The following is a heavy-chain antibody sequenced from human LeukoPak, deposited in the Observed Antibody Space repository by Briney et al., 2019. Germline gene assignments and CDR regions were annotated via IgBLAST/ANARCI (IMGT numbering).Heavy chain of an antibody. D-gene: IGHD3-3*01. CDR2: VWYDGGIK. CDR3: ARDGDYYDLDY. CDR1: GNRCSIRG. Sequence: PGGSLRLSCATSGNRCSIRGIHWVRQAPGQGLEWVGVVWYDGGIKTYADSVKGRFTISKDNSKNTLYLQMNSLRDEDTAVYYCARDGDYYDLDYWGQGTLVTVSS. V-gene: IGHV3-33*01. J-gene: IGHJ4*02.